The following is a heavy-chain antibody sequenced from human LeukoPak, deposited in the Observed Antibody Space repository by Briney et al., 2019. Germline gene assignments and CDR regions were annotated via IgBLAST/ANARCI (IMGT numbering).Heavy chain of an antibody. CDR2: IYSGGST. J-gene: IGHJ4*02. Sequence: GGSLRLSCAASGFTVSSNYMSWVRQAPGKGLEWVSVIYSGGSTYYADSVKGRFTISRDNSKNTLYLQMNSLRAEDTAVYYCARVLVGATKGYYFDYWGQGTLVTVSS. CDR3: ARVLVGATKGYYFDY. V-gene: IGHV3-53*01. CDR1: GFTVSSNY. D-gene: IGHD1-26*01.